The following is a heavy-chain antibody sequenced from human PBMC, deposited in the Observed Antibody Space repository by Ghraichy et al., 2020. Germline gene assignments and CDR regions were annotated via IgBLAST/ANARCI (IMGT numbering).Heavy chain of an antibody. D-gene: IGHD4-17*01. J-gene: IGHJ2*01. Sequence: ESLNISCAVSGDSISSNAWWSWVRQPPGKGLEWIGEIYHSGSTNYNPSLKSRVTISVDKSKNQFSLKLSSITAADTAVYYCAGDNGWTTAGFDLWGRGTLVIVSS. CDR2: IYHSGST. CDR3: AGDNGWTTAGFDL. V-gene: IGHV4-4*02. CDR1: GDSISSNAW.